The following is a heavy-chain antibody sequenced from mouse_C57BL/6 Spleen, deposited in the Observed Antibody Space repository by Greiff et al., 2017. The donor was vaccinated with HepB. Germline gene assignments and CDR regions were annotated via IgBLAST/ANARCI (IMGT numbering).Heavy chain of an antibody. V-gene: IGHV1-15*01. D-gene: IGHD4-1*01. CDR3: TRGIWGDY. CDR1: GYTFTDYE. J-gene: IGHJ4*01. Sequence: VKLQQSGAELVRPGASVTLSCKASGYTFTDYEMHWVKQTPVHGLEWIGAIDPETGGTAYNQKFKGKAILTADKSSSTAYMELRSLTSEDSSVYYCTRGIWGDYWGQGTSVTVSS. CDR2: IDPETGGT.